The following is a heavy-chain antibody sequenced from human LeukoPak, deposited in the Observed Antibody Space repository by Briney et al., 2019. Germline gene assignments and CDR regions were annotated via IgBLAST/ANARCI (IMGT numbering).Heavy chain of an antibody. CDR3: MKDLRCSGTSSAYYFHY. CDR1: GFTFSNYA. CDR2: IGGTGYNT. J-gene: IGHJ4*01. D-gene: IGHD2-2*01. V-gene: IGHV3-23*01. Sequence: GGSLRLSCAASGFTFSNYAMSWVRQAPGEGLEWVSTIGGTGYNTHYADSVKGRFTISRDNAKNTLYLQMNSLRAEDTAVYYCMKDLRCSGTSSAYYFHYWGQGTLVTVS.